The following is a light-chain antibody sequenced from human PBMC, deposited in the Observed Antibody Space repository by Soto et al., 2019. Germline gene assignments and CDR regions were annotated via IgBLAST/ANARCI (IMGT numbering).Light chain of an antibody. J-gene: IGKJ4*01. V-gene: IGKV3-15*01. CDR1: QSVSNK. CDR3: QQHYEWVT. CDR2: DAS. Sequence: EIVMTQSPATLSVSPGETATLSCRASQSVSNKLVWYQQKPGQAPRLLIYDASTRATGIPARFSGSGSGTECTLIISSLQSEDLAVYYCQQHYEWVTFGGGTKVEI.